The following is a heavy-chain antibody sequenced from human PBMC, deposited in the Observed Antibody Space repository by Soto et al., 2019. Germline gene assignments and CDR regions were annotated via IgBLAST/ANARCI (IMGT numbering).Heavy chain of an antibody. CDR1: GDTFTSYY. CDR2: INPHGGST. CDR3: ARSSGGNFGIIIEGSNWFDP. J-gene: IGHJ5*02. V-gene: IGHV1-46*01. Sequence: EASVKVSCKAPGDTFTSYYLNWVRQAPGQGLEWMGVINPHGGSTKYAQKFQGRVTMTRDTSRSTVYMELRSLRSDDKAIYYCARSSGGNFGIIIEGSNWFDPWGQGTLVTVSS. D-gene: IGHD3-3*01.